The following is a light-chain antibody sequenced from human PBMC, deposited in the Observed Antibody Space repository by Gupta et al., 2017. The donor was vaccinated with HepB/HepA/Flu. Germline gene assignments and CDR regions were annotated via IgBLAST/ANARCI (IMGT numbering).Light chain of an antibody. CDR2: AAS. J-gene: IGKJ3*01. CDR1: QSISSY. V-gene: IGKV1-39*01. CDR3: QQSDSTPET. Sequence: DIQMTQSPSSLSASVGDRVTITCRASQSISSYLNWYQQKPGKDPKLLIYAASSLQSGVPSRFSGSGSGTDFTLTISSLQPEDVATYYCQQSDSTPETFGPGTKVDIK.